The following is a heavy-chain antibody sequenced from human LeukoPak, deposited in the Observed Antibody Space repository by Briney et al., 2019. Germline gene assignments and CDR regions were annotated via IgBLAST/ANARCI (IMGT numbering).Heavy chain of an antibody. J-gene: IGHJ3*02. D-gene: IGHD4-17*01. V-gene: IGHV1-2*04. CDR3: ARDHIDYGDSGNAFDI. CDR1: GYTFTGYY. CDR2: INPNSGGT. Sequence: VASVKVSCKASGYTFTGYYMHWVRQAPGQGLEWMGWINPNSGGTNYAQKFQGWVTMTRDTSISTAYMELSRLRSDDTAVYYCARDHIDYGDSGNAFDIWGQGTMVTVSS.